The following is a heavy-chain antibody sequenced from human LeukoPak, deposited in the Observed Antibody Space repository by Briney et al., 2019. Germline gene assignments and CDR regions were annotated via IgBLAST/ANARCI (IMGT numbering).Heavy chain of an antibody. CDR1: GGSFSGYY. CDR3: ARTPDLYCSSTSCYRPAYYYYGMGV. J-gene: IGHJ6*02. D-gene: IGHD2-2*02. V-gene: IGHV4-34*01. Sequence: SETLSLTCAVYGGSFSGYYWSWIRQPPGKGLEWIGEINHSGSANYNPSLKSRVTISVDTSKNQFSLKLSSVTAADTAVYYCARTPDLYCSSTSCYRPAYYYYGMGVWGQGTTVTVSS. CDR2: INHSGSA.